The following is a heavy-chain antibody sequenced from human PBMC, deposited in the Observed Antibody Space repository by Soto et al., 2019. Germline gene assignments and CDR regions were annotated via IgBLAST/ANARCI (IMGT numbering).Heavy chain of an antibody. Sequence: GGSLRLSCAASGFTFRSYEMNWVRQAPGKGLEWVSYISTSGSSIHYADFVEGRFTISRDDARNSLYLQMNSLRAEDTAVYYCARDATLGDDYGSGAYYTFDYWGQGALVTVSS. V-gene: IGHV3-48*03. J-gene: IGHJ4*02. CDR1: GFTFRSYE. CDR2: ISTSGSSI. CDR3: ARDATLGDDYGSGAYYTFDY. D-gene: IGHD3-10*01.